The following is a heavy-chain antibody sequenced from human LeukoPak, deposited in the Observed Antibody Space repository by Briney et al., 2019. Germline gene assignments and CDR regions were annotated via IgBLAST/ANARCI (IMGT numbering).Heavy chain of an antibody. CDR2: INHSGST. J-gene: IGHJ4*02. CDR1: GGSFSGYY. CDR3: ARAPWRYSYGYNY. V-gene: IGHV4-34*01. D-gene: IGHD5-18*01. Sequence: SETLSLTCAVYGGSFSGYYWSWIRQPPGKGLEWIGEINHSGSTNYDPSLKGRVTISVDTSKNQFSLKLSSVTAADTAVYYCARAPWRYSYGYNYWGQGTLVTVSS.